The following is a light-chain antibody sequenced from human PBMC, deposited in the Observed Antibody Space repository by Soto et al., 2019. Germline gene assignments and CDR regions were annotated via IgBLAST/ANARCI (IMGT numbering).Light chain of an antibody. CDR1: QSVSSY. CDR3: QQRSNWPLSIT. CDR2: DAS. Sequence: EIVLTHSPSTLSLSPGARSTLSCRASQSVSSYLAWYQQKPGQAPRLLXYDASNRATGIPARFSGSGSGTDFTLTISSLEPEDFAVYYCQQRSNWPLSITFGQGTRLEIK. V-gene: IGKV3-11*01. J-gene: IGKJ5*01.